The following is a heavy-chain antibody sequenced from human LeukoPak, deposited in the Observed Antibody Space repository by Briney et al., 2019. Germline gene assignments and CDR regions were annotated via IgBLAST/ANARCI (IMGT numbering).Heavy chain of an antibody. D-gene: IGHD2/OR15-2a*01. J-gene: IGHJ2*01. Sequence: SETLSLTCSVSGGSISSSSYFWGWIRQPPGKGLEWIASVHHSGSTYYNPSLKSRLTISVDTSKNQFSLKLSSVTAADTAVYYCASSMVFSCANDWCFDLWGRGTLVTVSS. CDR3: ASSMVFSCANDWCFDL. V-gene: IGHV4-39*07. CDR1: GGSISSSSYF. CDR2: VHHSGST.